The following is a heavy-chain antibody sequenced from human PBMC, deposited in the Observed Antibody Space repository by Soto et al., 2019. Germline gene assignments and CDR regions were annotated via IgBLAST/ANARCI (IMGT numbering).Heavy chain of an antibody. CDR3: ARVGSSWHSWYFDL. D-gene: IGHD6-13*01. V-gene: IGHV3-11*05. CDR2: ISSSSSYT. Sequence: QVQLVESGGGLVKPGGSLRLSCAASGFTFSDNYMRRIRQAPEKGLEWVSYISSSSSYTNYADSVKGRFTISRDNANNSLCLQTNSLRAEDTAVYYCARVGSSWHSWYFDLWGRGTLVTVSS. CDR1: GFTFSDNY. J-gene: IGHJ2*01.